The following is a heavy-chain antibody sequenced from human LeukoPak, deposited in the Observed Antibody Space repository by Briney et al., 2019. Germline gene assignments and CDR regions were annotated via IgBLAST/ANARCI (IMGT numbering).Heavy chain of an antibody. Sequence: SETLSLTCIVSGGSVSGSSHYWGWIRQPPGKGLEWIGSIYYSGSTYYNPSLKSRVTISVDTSKNQFSLKLSSVTAADTAVYYCARHYTVLKWERDNWFDPWGQGTLVTVSS. V-gene: IGHV4-39*01. J-gene: IGHJ5*02. CDR3: ARHYTVLKWERDNWFDP. CDR2: IYYSGST. D-gene: IGHD1-26*01. CDR1: GGSVSGSSHY.